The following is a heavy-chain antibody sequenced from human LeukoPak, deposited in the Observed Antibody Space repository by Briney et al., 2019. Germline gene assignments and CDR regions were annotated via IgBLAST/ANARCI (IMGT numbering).Heavy chain of an antibody. CDR3: AREKMTTVSSYYFDY. Sequence: GGSLRLSCAASGFTFSSYEMNWVRQAPEKGLEWVSYISSSGSTIYYADSVKGRFTISRDNAKNSLYLQMNSLRAEDTAVYYCAREKMTTVSSYYFDYWGQGTLVTVSS. CDR2: ISSSGSTI. V-gene: IGHV3-48*03. J-gene: IGHJ4*02. CDR1: GFTFSSYE. D-gene: IGHD4-17*01.